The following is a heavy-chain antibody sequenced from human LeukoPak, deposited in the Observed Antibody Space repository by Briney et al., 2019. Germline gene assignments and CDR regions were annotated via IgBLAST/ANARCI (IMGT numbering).Heavy chain of an antibody. CDR1: GDSVSSNSAA. V-gene: IGHV6-1*01. CDR2: TYYRSKWYN. J-gene: IGHJ6*03. Sequence: SQTLSLTCAISGDSVSSNSAAWNWIRQSPSRGLEWLGRTYYRSKWYNDYAVSAKSRITINPDTSKNQFSLQLNSVTPEDTAVYYCARADCGGDCDYYYMDVWGKGTTVTVSS. D-gene: IGHD2-21*01. CDR3: ARADCGGDCDYYYMDV.